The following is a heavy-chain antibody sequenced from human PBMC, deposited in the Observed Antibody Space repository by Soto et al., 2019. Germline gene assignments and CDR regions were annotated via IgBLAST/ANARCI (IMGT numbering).Heavy chain of an antibody. CDR1: GGTFSSYA. CDR2: IIPIFGTA. V-gene: IGHV1-69*13. D-gene: IGHD2-2*01. Sequence: SVKVSCKASGGTFSSYAISWVRQAPGQGLEWMGGIIPIFGTANYAQKFQGRVTITADESTSTAYMELSSLRSEDTAVYYCATKGESCDPGYCISTSCYYYYYYGMDVWGQGTTVTVSS. J-gene: IGHJ6*02. CDR3: ATKGESCDPGYCISTSCYYYYYYGMDV.